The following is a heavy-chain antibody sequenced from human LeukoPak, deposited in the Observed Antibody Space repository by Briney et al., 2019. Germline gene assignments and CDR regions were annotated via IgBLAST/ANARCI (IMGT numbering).Heavy chain of an antibody. CDR2: IYYSGST. J-gene: IGHJ4*02. Sequence: SETLSLTCTVSGGSISSYYWSWIRQPPGKGLEWIGYIYYSGSTNYNPSLKSRVTISVDTSKNQFSLKLSSVTAADTAVYYCARGPRVSRYSYGYWGQGTLVTVSS. CDR3: ARGPRVSRYSYGY. CDR1: GGSISSYY. V-gene: IGHV4-59*12. D-gene: IGHD5-18*01.